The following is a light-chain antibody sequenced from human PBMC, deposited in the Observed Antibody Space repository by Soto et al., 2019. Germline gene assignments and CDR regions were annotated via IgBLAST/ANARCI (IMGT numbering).Light chain of an antibody. CDR1: SSDVGGYNY. Sequence: QSALTQPASVSGSPGQSITISCTGTSSDVGGYNYVSWYQHHPGKAPKLMIYEVSDRPSGVSNRFSGSKSGNTASLPISGLRAEDEADYYCSSYAGSNNWVFGGGTQLTVL. CDR3: SSYAGSNNWV. J-gene: IGLJ3*02. V-gene: IGLV2-14*01. CDR2: EVS.